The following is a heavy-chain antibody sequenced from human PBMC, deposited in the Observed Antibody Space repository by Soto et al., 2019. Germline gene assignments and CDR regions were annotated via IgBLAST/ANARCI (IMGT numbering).Heavy chain of an antibody. V-gene: IGHV1-18*01. CDR1: GYSFHNSG. CDR2: ISVFNGYA. D-gene: IGHD1-1*01. CDR3: SMNGTTWFAS. J-gene: IGHJ5*01. Sequence: QVQLVQSGPELKKPGASVKVSCKTSGYSFHNSGISWVRQAPGQGLEWMGWISVFNGYAHYAQKFQGRVIMTADTFTNTAYMELRGLRSDDTAMYYCSMNGTTWFASWGQGTPVTVSS.